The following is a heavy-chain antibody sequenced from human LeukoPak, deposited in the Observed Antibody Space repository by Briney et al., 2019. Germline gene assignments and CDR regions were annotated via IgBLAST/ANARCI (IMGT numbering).Heavy chain of an antibody. J-gene: IGHJ4*02. CDR3: AKGPYAGTFSGFDY. CDR1: GFTFSNYG. V-gene: IGHV3-23*01. CDR2: ISGSGGST. Sequence: SGGSLRLSCAASGFTFSNYGMNWVGQAPGRGLEWVSTISGSGGSTYYADSVKGRFTISRDNSKNTLYLQMNSLKAEDTAVYYCAKGPYAGTFSGFDYWGQGTLVTVSS. D-gene: IGHD6-13*01.